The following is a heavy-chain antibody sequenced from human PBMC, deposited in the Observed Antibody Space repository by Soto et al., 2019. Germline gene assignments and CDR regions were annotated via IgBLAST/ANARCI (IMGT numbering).Heavy chain of an antibody. CDR3: ARHGYNYGGGYFDY. D-gene: IGHD5-18*01. Sequence: EVQLVESGGGLVQPGGSLRLSCAASGVTVSSNYMSWVRQAPGKGLEWVSVIYSGGSTYYADSVKGRFTISRDSSKNTLYLQRNSRRAEDTAVYYCARHGYNYGGGYFDYWGQGTLVTVSS. CDR1: GVTVSSNY. V-gene: IGHV3-66*04. CDR2: IYSGGST. J-gene: IGHJ4*02.